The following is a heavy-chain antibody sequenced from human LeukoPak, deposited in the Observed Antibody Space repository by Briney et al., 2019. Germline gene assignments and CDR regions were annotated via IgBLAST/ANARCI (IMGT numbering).Heavy chain of an antibody. J-gene: IGHJ3*02. D-gene: IGHD3-22*01. CDR2: INSDGSST. V-gene: IGHV3-74*01. CDR3: AKEFTPESSGFDAFDI. Sequence: SGGSLRLSCAASGFTFSSYWMHWVRQAPGKGLVWVSRINSDGSSTSYADSVKGRFTISRDNAKNTLYLQMNNLRADDTAVYYCAKEFTPESSGFDAFDIWGQGTTVTISS. CDR1: GFTFSSYW.